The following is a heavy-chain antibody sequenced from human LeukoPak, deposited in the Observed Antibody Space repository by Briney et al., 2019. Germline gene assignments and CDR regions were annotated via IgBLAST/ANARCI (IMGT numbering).Heavy chain of an antibody. D-gene: IGHD6-13*01. CDR3: AREGIAAAGIVY. J-gene: IGHJ4*02. CDR1: GGSISSSSYY. Sequence: PSETLSLTCTVSGGSISSSSYYWGWIRQPPGKGLEWIGSIYYSGSTYYNPSLKSRVTISVDTSKNQFSLKLSSVTAADTAVYYCAREGIAAAGIVYWGQGTLVTVSS. CDR2: IYYSGST. V-gene: IGHV4-39*07.